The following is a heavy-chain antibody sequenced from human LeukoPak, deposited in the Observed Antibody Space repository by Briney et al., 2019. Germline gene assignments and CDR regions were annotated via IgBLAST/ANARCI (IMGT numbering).Heavy chain of an antibody. Sequence: GGSLRLSCAASGFTFSSYSMNWVRQAPGKGLEWVSYISSSSGTIYYADSVKGRFTISRDNAKNSLYLQMNSLRAEDTAVYYCAVAGFMPFYFDYWGQGTLVTVSS. CDR1: GFTFSSYS. J-gene: IGHJ4*02. CDR2: ISSSSGTI. D-gene: IGHD6-19*01. CDR3: AVAGFMPFYFDY. V-gene: IGHV3-48*04.